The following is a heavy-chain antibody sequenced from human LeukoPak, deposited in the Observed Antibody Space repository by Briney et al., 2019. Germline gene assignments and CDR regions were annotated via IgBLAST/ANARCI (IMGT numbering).Heavy chain of an antibody. J-gene: IGHJ4*02. CDR3: ASTYTSAYFDY. CDR2: IIPIFGTA. D-gene: IGHD2-2*02. CDR1: GGTFSSYA. Sequence: SVKVSCKASGGTFSSYAISWVRQAPGQGLEWMGGIIPIFGTANYAQKFQGRVTTTADESTSTAYMELSSLRSEDTAVYYCASTYTSAYFDYWGQGTLVTVSS. V-gene: IGHV1-69*13.